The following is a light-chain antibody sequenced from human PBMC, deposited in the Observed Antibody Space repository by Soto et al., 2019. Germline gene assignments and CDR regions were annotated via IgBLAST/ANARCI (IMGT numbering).Light chain of an antibody. V-gene: IGKV1-39*01. J-gene: IGKJ4*01. CDR3: QESYSTPAVS. Sequence: DIQMTQSPSTLSGSVGDRVTITCRASENIDTYLNWYQHKPGKAPKLLIYATSTLQSGVPARFSGSGSGTEFTLTISSLQAEDFATYFCQESYSTPAVSFGGGTKVDIK. CDR2: ATS. CDR1: ENIDTY.